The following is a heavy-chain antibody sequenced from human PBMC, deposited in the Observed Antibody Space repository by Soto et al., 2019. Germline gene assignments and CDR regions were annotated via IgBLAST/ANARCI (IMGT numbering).Heavy chain of an antibody. Sequence: SETLSLTCAVHGGSFSGYYWDWIRQPPGKGLEWIGEVNHGGTSNYNPSLKSRAIISVDTSKNQFSLKLTSVTAEDTAVYYCARLNGYWISTNCHGYYGMDGWGQGTTVTVSS. CDR2: VNHGGTS. CDR1: GGSFSGYY. CDR3: ARLNGYWISTNCHGYYGMDG. J-gene: IGHJ6*02. D-gene: IGHD2-2*03. V-gene: IGHV4-34*01.